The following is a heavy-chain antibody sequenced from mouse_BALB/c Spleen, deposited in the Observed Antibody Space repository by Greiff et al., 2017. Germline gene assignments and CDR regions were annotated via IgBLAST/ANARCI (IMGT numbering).Heavy chain of an antibody. CDR1: GFSLTSYG. J-gene: IGHJ4*01. CDR3: AREAWGSSYYAMDY. Sequence: QVQLQQSGPGLVAPSQSLSITCTVSGFSLTSYGVHWVRQPPGKGLEWLGVIWAGGSTNYNSALMSRLSISKDNSKSQVFLKMNSLQTDDTAMYYCAREAWGSSYYAMDYWGQGTSVTVSS. D-gene: IGHD1-1*01. CDR2: IWAGGST. V-gene: IGHV2-9*02.